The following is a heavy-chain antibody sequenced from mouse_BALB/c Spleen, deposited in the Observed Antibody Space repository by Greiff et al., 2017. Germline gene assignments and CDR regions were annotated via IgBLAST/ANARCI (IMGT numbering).Heavy chain of an antibody. CDR3: ARGEDYYGSSYDFYYAMDY. J-gene: IGHJ4*01. D-gene: IGHD1-1*01. Sequence: EVQVVESGGGLVKPGGSLKLSFAASGFTFSDYYMYWVRQTPDKGLEWVATISDGGSYTYYPDSVKGRFTISRDNAKNNLYLQMSSLKSEDTAMYYCARGEDYYGSSYDFYYAMDYWGQGTSVTVSS. CDR2: ISDGGSYT. V-gene: IGHV5-4*02. CDR1: GFTFSDYY.